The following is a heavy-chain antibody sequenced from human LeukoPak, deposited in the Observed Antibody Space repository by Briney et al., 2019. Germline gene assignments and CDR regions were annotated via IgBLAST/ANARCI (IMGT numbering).Heavy chain of an antibody. J-gene: IGHJ3*02. CDR2: IWSDGSIK. Sequence: GGSLRLSCAASGFTFSTYGMHWVRQAPGKGLEWVAVIWSDGSIKYYADSVKGRFTISRDNSKNTLYLQMNSLRAEDTAVYYCARAVGPFDIWGQGTIVIVSS. CDR3: ARAVGPFDI. V-gene: IGHV3-33*01. CDR1: GFTFSTYG.